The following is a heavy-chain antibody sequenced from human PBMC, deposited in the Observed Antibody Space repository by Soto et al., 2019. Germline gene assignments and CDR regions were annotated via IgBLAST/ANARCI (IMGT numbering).Heavy chain of an antibody. V-gene: IGHV1-69*13. CDR2: IIPIFGTA. D-gene: IGHD6-6*01. CDR1: GGTFSSYA. Sequence: SVKVSCKASGGTFSSYAISWVRQAPGQGLEWMGGIIPIFGTANYAQKFQGRVTITADESTSTAYMELSSLRSEDAAVYYCARDKGIAARGVFDYWGQGTLVTVSS. CDR3: ARDKGIAARGVFDY. J-gene: IGHJ4*02.